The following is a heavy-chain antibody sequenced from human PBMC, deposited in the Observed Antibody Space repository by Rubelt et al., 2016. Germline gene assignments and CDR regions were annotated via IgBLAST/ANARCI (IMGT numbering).Heavy chain of an antibody. Sequence: VRQAPGKGLEWVANIEQYGSEKYFVDSVKGRFTTSRDNAKNSLYLQMNNLRAEDTAVYYCARFRGLEIWGQGTMVTVSS. V-gene: IGHV3-7*01. D-gene: IGHD6-25*01. CDR2: IEQYGSEK. J-gene: IGHJ3*02. CDR3: ARFRGLEI.